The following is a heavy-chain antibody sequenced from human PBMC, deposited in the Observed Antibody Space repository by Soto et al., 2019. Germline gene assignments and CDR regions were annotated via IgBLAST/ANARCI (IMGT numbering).Heavy chain of an antibody. V-gene: IGHV3-23*01. Sequence: GGSLRLSCAASGFTFSNYAMSWVRQAPGKGPEWVSTITKSGSRTYDVDSVKGRFTISRDNSKNTLFLQMNSLRAEDTAVYYCARDCTFYYYGSGSYYPYYYGMDVWGQGTTVTVS. J-gene: IGHJ6*02. D-gene: IGHD3-10*01. CDR2: ITKSGSRT. CDR1: GFTFSNYA. CDR3: ARDCTFYYYGSGSYYPYYYGMDV.